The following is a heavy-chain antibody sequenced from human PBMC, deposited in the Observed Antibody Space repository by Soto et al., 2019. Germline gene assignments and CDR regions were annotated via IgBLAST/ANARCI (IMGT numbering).Heavy chain of an antibody. J-gene: IGHJ1*01. CDR2: ITGSGGST. D-gene: IGHD6-19*01. CDR3: AKGSRGWGEYFPH. Sequence: PGGSLRLSCAASGITFSSYVMSWVRQAPGKGLEWVSAITGSGGSTYCADSVKGRFTISRDNSKNTLYLQMNSLRAEDTAVYYCAKGSRGWGEYFPHWVQGTLVTVSS. CDR1: GITFSSYV. V-gene: IGHV3-23*01.